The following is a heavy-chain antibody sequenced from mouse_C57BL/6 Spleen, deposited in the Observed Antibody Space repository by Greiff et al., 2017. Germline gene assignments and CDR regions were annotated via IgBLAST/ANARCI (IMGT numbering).Heavy chain of an antibody. D-gene: IGHD2-4*01. CDR2: IYPSDSET. Sequence: QVQLQQSGAELVRPGSSVQLSCKASGYTFTSYWMDWVKQRPGQGLEWIGNIYPSDSETHYNQKFKDKATLTVDKSSSTAYMQLSSLSSEDSAVYYCARKGIYYDYDGWFAYWGQGTLVTVSA. CDR1: GYTFTSYW. J-gene: IGHJ3*01. V-gene: IGHV1-61*01. CDR3: ARKGIYYDYDGWFAY.